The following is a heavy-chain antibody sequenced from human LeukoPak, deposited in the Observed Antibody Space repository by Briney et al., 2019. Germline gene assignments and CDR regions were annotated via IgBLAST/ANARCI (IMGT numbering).Heavy chain of an antibody. D-gene: IGHD2-15*01. CDR1: GFTFSSYA. Sequence: GGSLRLSCAASGFTFSSYAMSWVRQAPGKGLELVSSISSSSSYIYYADSVKGRFTIARDNAKNSLYLQMNNLRPEDTAVYYCARGYCSGGSCYSHAAFDIWGQGTMVTVSS. CDR3: ARGYCSGGSCYSHAAFDI. J-gene: IGHJ3*02. V-gene: IGHV3-21*01. CDR2: ISSSSSYI.